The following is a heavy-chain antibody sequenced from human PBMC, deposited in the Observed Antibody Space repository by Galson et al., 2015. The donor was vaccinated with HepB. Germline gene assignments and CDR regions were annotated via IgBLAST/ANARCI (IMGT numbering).Heavy chain of an antibody. Sequence: SVKVSCKASGYTFTSYFLHWVRQAPGQGLEWLGIINPSGGSTSYAQKFRGRVTMIRDTSTSTAYMELSSLRSDDTAMYYCARGRRGYRPYSYYAMDVWCQGTTVTVSS. CDR3: ARGRRGYRPYSYYAMDV. J-gene: IGHJ6*02. D-gene: IGHD5-18*01. CDR1: GYTFTSYF. V-gene: IGHV1-46*01. CDR2: INPSGGST.